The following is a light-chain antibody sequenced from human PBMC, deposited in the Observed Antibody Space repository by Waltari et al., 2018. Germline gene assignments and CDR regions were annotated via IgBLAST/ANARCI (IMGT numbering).Light chain of an antibody. CDR1: QSLLYSSNNKNN. CDR3: QQYYNTPRT. CDR2: WAS. V-gene: IGKV4-1*01. J-gene: IGKJ1*01. Sequence: DIVMTQSPDSLAVSLGERATINCKSSQSLLYSSNNKNNLAWYQQKPGQPPKLLIYWASTRESGVPDRFSGSGSGIHFTLTISSLQAEDVAVYYCQQYYNTPRTFSQGTKVEIK.